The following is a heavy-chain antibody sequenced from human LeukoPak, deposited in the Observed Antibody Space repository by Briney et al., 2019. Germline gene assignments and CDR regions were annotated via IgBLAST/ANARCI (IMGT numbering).Heavy chain of an antibody. V-gene: IGHV4-34*01. J-gene: IGHJ4*02. CDR1: GGSFSGYY. CDR3: ARGQGDFWSGYYDYFDY. Sequence: PSETLSLTCAVYGGSFSGYYWGWIRQPPGKGLERIGEINHSGSTNYNPSLKSRVTISVDTSKNQFSLKLSSVTAADTAVYYCARGQGDFWSGYYDYFDYWGQGTLVTVSS. CDR2: INHSGST. D-gene: IGHD3-3*01.